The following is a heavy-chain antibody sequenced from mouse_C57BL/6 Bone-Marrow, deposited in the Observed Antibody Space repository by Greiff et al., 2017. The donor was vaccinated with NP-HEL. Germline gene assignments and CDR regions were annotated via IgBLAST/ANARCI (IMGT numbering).Heavy chain of an antibody. D-gene: IGHD4-1*01. J-gene: IGHJ4*01. CDR1: GFTFSDYG. CDR3: ASKLGRGYAMDY. CDR2: ISSGSSTI. V-gene: IGHV5-17*01. Sequence: EVKLMESGGGLVKPGGSLKLSCAASGFTFSDYGMHWVRQAPEKGLEWVAYISSGSSTIYYADTVKGRFTISRDNAKNTLFLQMTSLRSEDTAMYYCASKLGRGYAMDYWGQGTSVTVSS.